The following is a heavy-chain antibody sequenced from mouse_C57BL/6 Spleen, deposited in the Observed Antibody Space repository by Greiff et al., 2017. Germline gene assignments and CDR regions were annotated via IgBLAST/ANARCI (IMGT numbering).Heavy chain of an antibody. CDR3: ARDGGFYFDY. J-gene: IGHJ2*01. CDR2: ISYDGSN. Sequence: ESGPGLVKPSQSLSLTCSVTGYSITSGYYWNWIRQFPGNKLEWMGYISYDGSNNYNPSLKNRISITRDTSNNQFFLKLNSVTTEDTATYYCARDGGFYFDYWGQGTTLTVSS. V-gene: IGHV3-6*01. CDR1: GYSITSGYY.